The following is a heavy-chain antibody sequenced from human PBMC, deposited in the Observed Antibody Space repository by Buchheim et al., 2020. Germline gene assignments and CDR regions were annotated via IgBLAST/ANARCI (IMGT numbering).Heavy chain of an antibody. Sequence: QLQLQESGPGLVKPSETLSLTCTVSGGSISSNRYYWGWIRQPPGKGLEWIGNIYYSGITYYNPSLQSRVTISIDTSKNQFSLKLRSVTAADMAVYYCSRAVTAKYYGMDVWGQGTT. V-gene: IGHV4-39*07. CDR3: SRAVTAKYYGMDV. D-gene: IGHD4-11*01. CDR2: IYYSGIT. J-gene: IGHJ6*02. CDR1: GGSISSNRYY.